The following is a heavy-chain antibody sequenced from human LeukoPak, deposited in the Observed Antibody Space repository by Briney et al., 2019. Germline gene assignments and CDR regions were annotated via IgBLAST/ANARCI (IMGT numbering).Heavy chain of an antibody. V-gene: IGHV3-21*01. CDR3: ARDPTLHDYSSYFDY. CDR2: ISSSSSYI. Sequence: GGSLRLSCAASGFTFSSYSMNWVRQAPGKGLEWVSSISSSSSYIYYADSVKGRFTISRDNAKNSLYLQMNSLRAEDTAVYYCARDPTLHDYSSYFDYWGQGTLVTVSS. J-gene: IGHJ4*02. D-gene: IGHD4-11*01. CDR1: GFTFSSYS.